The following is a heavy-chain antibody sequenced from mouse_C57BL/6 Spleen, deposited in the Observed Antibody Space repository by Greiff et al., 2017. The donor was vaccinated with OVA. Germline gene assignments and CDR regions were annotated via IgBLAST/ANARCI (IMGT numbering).Heavy chain of an antibody. CDR1: GFTFSDYY. CDR3: AREGGGYFDY. CDR2: INYDGSST. D-gene: IGHD1-1*02. J-gene: IGHJ2*01. Sequence: EVKLVESEGGLVQPGSSMKLSCTASGFTFSDYYMAWVRQVPEKGLEWVANINYDGSSTYYLDSLKSRFIISRDNAKNILYLQISSLKSEDTATYYCAREGGGYFDYWGQGTTLTVSS. V-gene: IGHV5-16*01.